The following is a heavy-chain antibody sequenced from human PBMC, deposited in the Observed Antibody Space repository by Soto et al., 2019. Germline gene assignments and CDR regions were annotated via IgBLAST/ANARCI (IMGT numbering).Heavy chain of an antibody. CDR3: TRQPRIFTAYSRHLDY. Sequence: SETLSLTYPVSGGSISSSSYYCGWIRQPPGEGLERIGSIYYSGSTYYNQPLKSRVTISVATSTNQFSLNMTSVTAADTAADYCTRQPRIFTAYSRHLDYGGQGTLVTVTS. CDR1: GGSISSSSYY. J-gene: IGHJ4*02. CDR2: IYYSGST. D-gene: IGHD3-9*01. V-gene: IGHV4-39*01.